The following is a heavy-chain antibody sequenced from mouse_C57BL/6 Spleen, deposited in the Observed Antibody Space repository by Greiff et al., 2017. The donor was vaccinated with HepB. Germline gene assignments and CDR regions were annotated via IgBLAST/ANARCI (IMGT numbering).Heavy chain of an antibody. V-gene: IGHV1-69*01. D-gene: IGHD2-1*01. CDR2: IDPSDSYT. CDR1: GYTFTSYW. CDR3: ARSLYGNYVSWFAY. Sequence: QVQLQQSGAELVMPGASVKLSCKASGYTFTSYWMHWVKQRPGQGLEWIGEIDPSDSYTNYNQKFKGKSTLTVDKSSSTAYMQLSSLTSEDSAVYYCARSLYGNYVSWFAYWGQGTLVTVSA. J-gene: IGHJ3*01.